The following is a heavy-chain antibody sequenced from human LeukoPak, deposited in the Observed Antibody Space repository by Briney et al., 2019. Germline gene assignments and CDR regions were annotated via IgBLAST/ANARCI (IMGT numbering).Heavy chain of an antibody. J-gene: IGHJ4*02. CDR1: GGSISSGDYY. D-gene: IGHD3-22*01. Sequence: SETLSLTGTVSGGSISSGDYYWSWIRQPPGKGLEWIGYIYYSGSTYYNPSLKSRVTISVDTSKNQFSLKLSSVTAADTAVYYCATTTYYYDSSGYDYPDYWGQGTLVTVSS. V-gene: IGHV4-30-4*01. CDR2: IYYSGST. CDR3: ATTTYYYDSSGYDYPDY.